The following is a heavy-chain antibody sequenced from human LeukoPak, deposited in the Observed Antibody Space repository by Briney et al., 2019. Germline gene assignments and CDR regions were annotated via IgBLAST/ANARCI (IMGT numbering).Heavy chain of an antibody. CDR1: GFTFSTYG. Sequence: GGSLRLSCAASGFTFSTYGMHWVRQAPGKGLEWVAFIRYDGSDTYYADSVKGRFTISRDNSKNTLYLQMNSLRAEDTAVYYCAKDLIRQLYYDSSGYAFDIWGQGTMVTVSS. V-gene: IGHV3-30*02. J-gene: IGHJ3*02. CDR2: IRYDGSDT. D-gene: IGHD3-22*01. CDR3: AKDLIRQLYYDSSGYAFDI.